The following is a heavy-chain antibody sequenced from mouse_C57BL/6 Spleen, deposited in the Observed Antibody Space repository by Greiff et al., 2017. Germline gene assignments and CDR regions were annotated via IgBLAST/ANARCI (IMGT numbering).Heavy chain of an antibody. D-gene: IGHD1-1*01. CDR2: INPYNGDT. CDR3: ARIGIYYGSSHWYFDV. Sequence: VQLQESGPELVKPGDSVKISCKASGYSFTGYFMNWVMQSHGKSLEWIGRINPYNGDTFYNQKFKGKATLTVDKSSSTAHMELRSLTSEDSAVYYCARIGIYYGSSHWYFDVWGTGTTVTVSA. CDR1: GYSFTGYF. V-gene: IGHV1-20*01. J-gene: IGHJ1*03.